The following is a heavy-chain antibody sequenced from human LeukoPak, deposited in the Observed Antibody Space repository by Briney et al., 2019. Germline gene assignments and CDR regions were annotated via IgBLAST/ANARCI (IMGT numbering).Heavy chain of an antibody. CDR2: IYTSGST. D-gene: IGHD5-24*01. CDR3: ARDVLSARDYYYYYYMDV. V-gene: IGHV4-4*07. CDR1: GGSISSYY. J-gene: IGHJ6*03. Sequence: PSETLSLTCTVSGGSISSYYWSWIRQPAGKGLEWIGRIYTSGSTNYNPSLKSRVTMSVDTSKNQFSLKLSSVTAADTAVYYCARDVLSARDYYYYYYMDVWGKGTTVTVSS.